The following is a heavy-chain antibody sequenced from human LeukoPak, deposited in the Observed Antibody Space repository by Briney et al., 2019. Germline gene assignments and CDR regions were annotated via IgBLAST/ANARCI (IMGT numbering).Heavy chain of an antibody. D-gene: IGHD6-13*01. CDR1: GYTFTGYY. CDR3: ARVDSSSWDCYFDY. J-gene: IGHJ4*02. V-gene: IGHV1-2*02. Sequence: ASVKVSCKASGYTFTGYYMHWVRQAPGRGLEWMGWINPNSGGTNYAQKFQGRVTMTRDTSISTAYMELSRLRSDDTAVYYCARVDSSSWDCYFDYWGQGTLVTVSS. CDR2: INPNSGGT.